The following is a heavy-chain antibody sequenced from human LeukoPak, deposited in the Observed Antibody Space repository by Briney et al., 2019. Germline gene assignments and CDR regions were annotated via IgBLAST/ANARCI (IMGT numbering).Heavy chain of an antibody. D-gene: IGHD3-10*01. CDR1: GASINSDY. Sequence: KPSETLSLTCTVSGASINSDYWTWVRQVAGKGLEWIGRIFASGSTNYNPYLRSRITMSVDTSKNQFSLDLSSVTAADTGVYYCVRGWAPRGEKSSFASWGQGTLVTVSS. V-gene: IGHV4-4*07. CDR2: IFASGST. J-gene: IGHJ4*02. CDR3: VRGWAPRGEKSSFAS.